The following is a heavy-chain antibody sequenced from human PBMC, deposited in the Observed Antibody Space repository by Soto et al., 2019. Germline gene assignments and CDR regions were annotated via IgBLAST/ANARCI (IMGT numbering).Heavy chain of an antibody. CDR1: GFTFSSYA. CDR3: AKDTYGDYPANWYFDL. D-gene: IGHD4-17*01. CDR2: ISGSGGST. J-gene: IGHJ2*01. Sequence: EVQLLESGGGLVQPGGSLRLSCAASGFTFSSYAMSWVRQAPGKGLEWVSAISGSGGSTYYADSVKGRFTISRDNSKNTLYLQMNSLRAEDTAVYYCAKDTYGDYPANWYFDLWGRGTLVTVSS. V-gene: IGHV3-23*01.